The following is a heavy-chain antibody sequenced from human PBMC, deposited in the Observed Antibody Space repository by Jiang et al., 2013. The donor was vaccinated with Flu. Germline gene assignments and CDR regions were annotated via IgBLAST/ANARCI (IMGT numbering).Heavy chain of an antibody. CDR1: GGSVNYYY. CDR3: ARQDGDGDYYFDY. CDR2: IYYSGST. D-gene: IGHD4-17*01. V-gene: IGHV4-59*08. J-gene: IGHJ4*02. Sequence: LLKPSETLSLACTVSGGSVNYYYWSWFRQPPGKGLEWIGYIYYSGSTKYSPSLKSRVTMSIDTSKNQFSLKLNSVTAADTAVYYCARQDGDGDYYFDYWGQGTLVTVSS.